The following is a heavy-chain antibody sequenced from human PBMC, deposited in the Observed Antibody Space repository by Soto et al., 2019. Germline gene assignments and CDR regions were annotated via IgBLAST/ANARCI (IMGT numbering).Heavy chain of an antibody. CDR2: INPDTGDT. J-gene: IGHJ6*02. V-gene: IGHV1-2*04. D-gene: IGHD6-6*01. Sequence: QVQLVQSGAEVKKPGASVKVSCKASGYIFIDYYIHWVRQAPGQGLEWMGWINPDTGDTNYAQKFQGWVTVTRDTSISTAYMEVSRLKSDDMAVYYCARVPYTSSTYFYYGMDVWGRGTTVTVSS. CDR3: ARVPYTSSTYFYYGMDV. CDR1: GYIFIDYY.